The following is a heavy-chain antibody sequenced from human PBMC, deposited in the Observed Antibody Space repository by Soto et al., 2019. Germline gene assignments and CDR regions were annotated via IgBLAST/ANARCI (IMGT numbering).Heavy chain of an antibody. CDR2: IIPIRGIA. D-gene: IGHD2-15*01. CDR3: ARARYCSGGSCYSASDFDY. V-gene: IGHV1-69*02. Sequence: GASVKASCKASGGTFSSYTISWVRQAPGQGLEWMGRIIPIRGIANYAQKFQGRVTMTRDSSTSTAYMELSRLRSDDTAVYYCARARYCSGGSCYSASDFDYWGQGTLVTVAS. CDR1: GGTFSSYT. J-gene: IGHJ4*02.